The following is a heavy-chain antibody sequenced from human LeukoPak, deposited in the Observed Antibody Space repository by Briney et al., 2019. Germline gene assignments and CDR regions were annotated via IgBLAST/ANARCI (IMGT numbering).Heavy chain of an antibody. CDR2: IKSKTDGGTT. J-gene: IGHJ4*02. D-gene: IGHD6-19*01. V-gene: IGHV3-15*01. CDR3: TTDASSGWYQDDY. Sequence: GGSLRLSCAASGFTFSNAWMSWVRQAPRKGLEWVGRIKSKTDGGTTDYAAPVKGRFTISRDDSKNTLYLRMNSLKTEDTAVYYCTTDASSGWYQDDYWGQGTLVTVSS. CDR1: GFTFSNAW.